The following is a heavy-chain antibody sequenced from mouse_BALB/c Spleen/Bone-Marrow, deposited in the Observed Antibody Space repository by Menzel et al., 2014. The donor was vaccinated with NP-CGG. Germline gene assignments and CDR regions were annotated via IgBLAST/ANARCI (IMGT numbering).Heavy chain of an antibody. CDR3: ARVYGNYDAMDY. D-gene: IGHD2-1*01. Sequence: QVQLQQSGAELARPGASVKMSCRASGYTFTTYTMHWVKQRPGQGLEWIGYINPSSGYTYYNQKFKDKATLTADKSSSAVYLQLSSLTSEDSAVYYCARVYGNYDAMDYWGQGTSVTVSS. V-gene: IGHV1-4*01. CDR1: GYTFTTYT. CDR2: INPSSGYT. J-gene: IGHJ4*01.